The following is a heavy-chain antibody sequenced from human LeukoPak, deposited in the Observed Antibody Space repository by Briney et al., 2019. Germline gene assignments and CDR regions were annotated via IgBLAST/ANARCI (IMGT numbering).Heavy chain of an antibody. CDR1: GFTFSSYD. CDR2: ISYDGSNK. D-gene: IGHD2-2*01. CDR3: ARASTPFADY. V-gene: IGHV3-30*09. Sequence: PGRSLRLSCAASGFTFSSYDMHWVRQAPGKGLEWVAVISYDGSNKYYADSVKGRFAISRDNSKNTVYLQMNSLRVEDTAVYYCARASTPFADYWGQGTLVTVSS. J-gene: IGHJ4*02.